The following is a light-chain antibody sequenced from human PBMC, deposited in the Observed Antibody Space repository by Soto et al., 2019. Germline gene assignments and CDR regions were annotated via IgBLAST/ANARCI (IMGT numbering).Light chain of an antibody. Sequence: QSVLTQPPSVSAAPGQTVTISCAGSSSSIENNYVSWYQQHPGTAPKLLIYDNNKRPSGIPDRFSGSKSGTSATLGITGLQTGDEADYYCGTWDSSLSAVVFGGGTKLTVL. CDR3: GTWDSSLSAVV. V-gene: IGLV1-51*01. CDR2: DNN. CDR1: SSSIENNY. J-gene: IGLJ2*01.